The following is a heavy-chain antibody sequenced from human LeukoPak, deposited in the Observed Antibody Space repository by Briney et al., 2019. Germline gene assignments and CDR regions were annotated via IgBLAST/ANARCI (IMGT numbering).Heavy chain of an antibody. J-gene: IGHJ4*02. Sequence: GASVKVSCKASGYTFTGYYIHWVRQAPEQGLEWMGWINPNSGGTNYAQKFQGRVTMTRDTSISTAYMELSRLRSDDTAVYYCARIGYCSGGSCYRLDYWGQGPLVTVSS. CDR2: INPNSGGT. CDR1: GYTFTGYY. V-gene: IGHV1-2*02. D-gene: IGHD2-15*01. CDR3: ARIGYCSGGSCYRLDY.